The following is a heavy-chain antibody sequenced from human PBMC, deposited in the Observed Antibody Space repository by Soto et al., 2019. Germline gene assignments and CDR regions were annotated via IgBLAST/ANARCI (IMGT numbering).Heavy chain of an antibody. Sequence: GGSLRLSCAASGFTFSSYRMNWVRQAPGKGLEWVSSIDSSTSSYTHYSDSVKGRFTISRDNANNSLFLQMNSLRAEDTATYYCARDLALAGNYWGQGVLVTVSS. D-gene: IGHD6-19*01. J-gene: IGHJ4*02. CDR3: ARDLALAGNY. CDR1: GFTFSSYR. CDR2: IDSSTSSYT. V-gene: IGHV3-21*01.